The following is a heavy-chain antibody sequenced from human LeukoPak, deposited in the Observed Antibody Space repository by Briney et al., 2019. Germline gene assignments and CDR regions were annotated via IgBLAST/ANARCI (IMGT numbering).Heavy chain of an antibody. CDR3: ARSPPPGATAYGVVDY. Sequence: PSETPSLTCAVYGGSFSNYFWSWIRQPPGKGLEWIGEINHSGSTNYNPSLKSRVTISVDTSKKQFSLKVRSVTAADTAVYYCARSPPPGATAYGVVDYWGQGILVTVSS. D-gene: IGHD3-3*01. J-gene: IGHJ4*02. CDR2: INHSGST. V-gene: IGHV4-34*01. CDR1: GGSFSNYF.